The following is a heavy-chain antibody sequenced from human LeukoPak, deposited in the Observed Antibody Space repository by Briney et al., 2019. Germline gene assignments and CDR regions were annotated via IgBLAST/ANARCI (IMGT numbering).Heavy chain of an antibody. D-gene: IGHD1-26*01. V-gene: IGHV3-30*18. CDR1: GFTFSSYG. Sequence: PGGSLRLSCAASGFTFSSYGMHWVRQAPGKGLEWVAVISYDGSNKYYADSVKGRFTISRDNSKNTLYLQMNSLRAEDTAVYYCAKDRGVWEQEDWGQGTLVTVSS. J-gene: IGHJ4*02. CDR3: AKDRGVWEQED. CDR2: ISYDGSNK.